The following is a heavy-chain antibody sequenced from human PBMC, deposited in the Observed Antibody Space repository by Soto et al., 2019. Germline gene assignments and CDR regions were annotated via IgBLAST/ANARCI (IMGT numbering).Heavy chain of an antibody. V-gene: IGHV5-51*01. J-gene: IGHJ4*02. Sequence: PGESLKISCKGSEYIFPTYWIGRVRQMPGKGLEWMGIIYPDYSETRFSPFFEGQVTMSADKCNSTVYLKWSSLKASDSAMYYCAKLKPTAGHCFESWGQGTLVTVSS. CDR2: IYPDYSET. CDR1: EYIFPTYW. D-gene: IGHD6-13*01. CDR3: AKLKPTAGHCFES.